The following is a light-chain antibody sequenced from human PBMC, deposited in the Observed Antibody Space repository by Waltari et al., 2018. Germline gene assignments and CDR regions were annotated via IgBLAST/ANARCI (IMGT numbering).Light chain of an antibody. CDR1: PGAVTSGHY. Sequence: QAVVTQEPSLTVSPGGTVTLTCGSSPGAVTSGHYPYWFQQKPGQAPRTLIYDTSNKHSWTPARFSGSLLGGKAALTLSGAQSEDEAAYYCLVSYGATLVFGGGTKLTVL. CDR3: LVSYGATLV. CDR2: DTS. V-gene: IGLV7-46*01. J-gene: IGLJ2*01.